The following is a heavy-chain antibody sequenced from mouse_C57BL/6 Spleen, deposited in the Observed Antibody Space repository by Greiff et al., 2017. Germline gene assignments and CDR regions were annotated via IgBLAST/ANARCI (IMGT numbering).Heavy chain of an antibody. V-gene: IGHV1-62-2*01. J-gene: IGHJ3*01. CDR2: FYPGSGSI. Sequence: QVHVKQSGAELVKPGASVKLSCKASGYTFTEYTIHWVKQRSGQGLEWIGWFYPGSGSIKYNEKFKDKATLTADKSSSTVYMELSRLTSEDSAVYFCARHEELYYGSSYAFAYWGQGTLVTVSA. CDR1: GYTFTEYT. CDR3: ARHEELYYGSSYAFAY. D-gene: IGHD1-1*01.